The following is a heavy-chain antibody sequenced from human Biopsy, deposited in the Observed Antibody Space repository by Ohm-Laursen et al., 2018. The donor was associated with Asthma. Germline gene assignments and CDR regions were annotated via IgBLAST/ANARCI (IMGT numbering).Heavy chain of an antibody. J-gene: IGHJ2*01. D-gene: IGHD6-6*01. Sequence: TLSLTCIVSGDAMSTSGSYWGWIRQSPGKGLEWIGSIYYSGRTYYNPSLESRVTISADTSKNHFSLKVTSVTAADTAVYYCARAASSSSYWHFDLWGRGDLVTVSS. CDR2: IYYSGRT. V-gene: IGHV4-39*02. CDR3: ARAASSSSYWHFDL. CDR1: GDAMSTSGSY.